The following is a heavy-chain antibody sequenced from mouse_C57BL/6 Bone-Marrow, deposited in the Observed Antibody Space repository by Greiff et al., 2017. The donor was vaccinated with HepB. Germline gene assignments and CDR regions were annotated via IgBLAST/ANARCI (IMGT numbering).Heavy chain of an antibody. D-gene: IGHD3-2*01. CDR1: GYTFTSYW. CDR2: INPNNGGT. CDR3: ARDSIDY. Sequence: VKLQESGTELVKPGASVKLSCKASGYTFTSYWMHWVKQRPGQGLEWIGDINPNNGGTSYNQKFKGKATLTVDKSSSTAYMELRSLTSEDSAVYYCARDSIDYWGQGTTLTVSS. V-gene: IGHV1-53*01. J-gene: IGHJ2*01.